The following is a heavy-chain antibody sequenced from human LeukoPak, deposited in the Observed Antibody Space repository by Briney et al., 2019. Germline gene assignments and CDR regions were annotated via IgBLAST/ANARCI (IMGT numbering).Heavy chain of an antibody. D-gene: IGHD6-25*01. V-gene: IGHV4-39*01. CDR3: ARLYQGKRPPDY. Sequence: PSETLSLTCTVSGGSISSSSCYWGWIRQPPGKGLEWIGSIYYSGSTYYNPSLKSRVSISVDTSKNQLSLRLRSVTAADTAVYYCARLYQGKRPPDYWGQGTLVTVSS. J-gene: IGHJ4*02. CDR2: IYYSGST. CDR1: GGSISSSSCY.